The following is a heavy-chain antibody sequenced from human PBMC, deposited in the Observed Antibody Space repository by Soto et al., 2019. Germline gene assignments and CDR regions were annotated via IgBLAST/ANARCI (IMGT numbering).Heavy chain of an antibody. CDR3: ARGVKIVGAIRDKGWFDP. Sequence: GGSLRLSCAASGFTFSSYWMHWVRQAPGKGLVWVSRINSDGSSTSYADSVKGRFTISRDNAKNTLYLQMNSLRAEDTAVYYCARGVKIVGAIRDKGWFDPWGQGTLVTVSS. D-gene: IGHD1-26*01. J-gene: IGHJ5*02. V-gene: IGHV3-74*01. CDR1: GFTFSSYW. CDR2: INSDGSST.